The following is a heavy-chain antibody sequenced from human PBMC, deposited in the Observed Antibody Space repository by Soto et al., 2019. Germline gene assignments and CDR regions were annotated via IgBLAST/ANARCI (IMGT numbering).Heavy chain of an antibody. CDR3: ARVGRYFDWLTIDY. Sequence: SETLSLTCTVSGDSISSGGHYWSWIRQHPGKGLEWIGYIYYSGSTYYNPSLKSRVSIPVDTSKNQFSLKLSSVTVADTAVYYCARVGRYFDWLTIDYWGQGTLVTVSS. V-gene: IGHV4-31*03. D-gene: IGHD3-9*01. CDR2: IYYSGST. CDR1: GDSISSGGHY. J-gene: IGHJ4*02.